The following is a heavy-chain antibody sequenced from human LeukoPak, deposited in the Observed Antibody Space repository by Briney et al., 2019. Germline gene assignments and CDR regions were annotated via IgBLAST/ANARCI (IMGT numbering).Heavy chain of an antibody. CDR2: INHSGST. D-gene: IGHD4-17*01. V-gene: IGHV4-34*01. Sequence: SETLSLTCAVYGEPFSDYYWNWIRQPPGKGLEWIGEINHSGSTNYNPSLKSRVTISVDTSKNQFSLRLSSVTAADTAVYYCARLGYGDLAPLAFGIWGQGTMVTVSS. CDR3: ARLGYGDLAPLAFGI. CDR1: GEPFSDYY. J-gene: IGHJ3*02.